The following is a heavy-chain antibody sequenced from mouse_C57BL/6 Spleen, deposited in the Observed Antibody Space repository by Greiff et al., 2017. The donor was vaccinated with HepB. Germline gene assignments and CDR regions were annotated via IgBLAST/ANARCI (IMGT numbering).Heavy chain of an antibody. Sequence: EVQLQQSGAELVRPGASVKLSCTASGFNIKDYYMHWVKQRPEQGLEWIGRIDPEDGDTEYAPKFQGKATMTADTSSNTAYLQLSSLTSEDTAVYYCTTWEFFTTVSPGYWGQGTTLTVSS. D-gene: IGHD1-1*01. V-gene: IGHV14-1*01. CDR3: TTWEFFTTVSPGY. CDR2: IDPEDGDT. CDR1: GFNIKDYY. J-gene: IGHJ2*01.